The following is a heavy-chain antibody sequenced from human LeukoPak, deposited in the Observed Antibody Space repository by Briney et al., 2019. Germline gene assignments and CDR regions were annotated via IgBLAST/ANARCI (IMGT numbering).Heavy chain of an antibody. D-gene: IGHD3-9*01. CDR2: IYYSGST. Sequence: SETLSLTCTVSGGSISSGGYYWSWIRQHPGKGLEWIGYIYYSGSTYYNPSLKSRVTISVDTSKNQFSLKLSSVTAADTAVYYCARAGLRHFDWLLRDVYDYWGQGTLVTVSS. CDR3: ARAGLRHFDWLLRDVYDY. CDR1: GGSISSGGYY. J-gene: IGHJ4*02. V-gene: IGHV4-31*03.